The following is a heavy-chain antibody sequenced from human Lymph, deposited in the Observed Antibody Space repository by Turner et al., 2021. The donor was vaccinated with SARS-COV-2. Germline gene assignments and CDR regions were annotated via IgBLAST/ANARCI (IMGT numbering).Heavy chain of an antibody. CDR1: GLTVSSNY. CDR2: IYSGGST. J-gene: IGHJ3*02. Sequence: EVQLVESGGGLVQPGGSLRLACAAYGLTVSSNYMSWVRQAPGKGLEWVSVIYSGGSTFYADSVKGRFTISRDNSKNTLYLQMNSLRAEDTAVYYCARDFREGAFDIWGQGTMVTISS. CDR3: ARDFREGAFDI. D-gene: IGHD3-10*01. V-gene: IGHV3-66*01.